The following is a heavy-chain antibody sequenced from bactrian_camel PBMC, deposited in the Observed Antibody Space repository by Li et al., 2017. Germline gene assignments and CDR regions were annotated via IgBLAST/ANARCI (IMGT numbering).Heavy chain of an antibody. J-gene: IGHJ4*01. CDR2: LDSDGST. CDR3: ATNGGSWSMND. V-gene: IGHV3S10*01. Sequence: DVQLVESGGGSVQAGGSLKVSCHYGYIFSYCEMGWFRQAPGKEREGVALDSDGSTLYADSVKGRFTISKDNAKNTLYLQMNSLKSEDTALYYCATNGGSWSMNDWGQGTQVTVS. D-gene: IGHD6*01. CDR1: GYIFSYCE.